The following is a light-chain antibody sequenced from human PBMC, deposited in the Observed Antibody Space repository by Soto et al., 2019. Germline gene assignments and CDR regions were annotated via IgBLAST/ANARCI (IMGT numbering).Light chain of an antibody. V-gene: IGKV3-20*01. CDR3: QQYGNSPWT. Sequence: EIVLTQSPGTLSLSPGERATLSCRASQSGSSRYLAWYQQKPGQAPRLLIYAASSWPTGIPERFRGSGSGTDFTLTISRLQPEDFAAYYCQQYGNSPWTFGQGTKVEIK. CDR1: QSGSSRY. J-gene: IGKJ1*01. CDR2: AAS.